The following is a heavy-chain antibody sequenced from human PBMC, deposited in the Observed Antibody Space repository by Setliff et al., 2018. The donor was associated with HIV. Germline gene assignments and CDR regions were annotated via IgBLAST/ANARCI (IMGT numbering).Heavy chain of an antibody. Sequence: GESLKLSCKASGYSFTSYWIGWVRQMPGKGLEWMGIINPGDSDIRYSPSFRGQVTISVDKSINTAYPQWSSLKASDTAMYYCASSITVSGGRSFYYYAMDVWGQGTTVTVSS. CDR3: ASSITVSGGRSFYYYAMDV. CDR2: INPGDSDI. J-gene: IGHJ6*02. CDR1: GYSFTSYW. V-gene: IGHV5-51*01. D-gene: IGHD1-20*01.